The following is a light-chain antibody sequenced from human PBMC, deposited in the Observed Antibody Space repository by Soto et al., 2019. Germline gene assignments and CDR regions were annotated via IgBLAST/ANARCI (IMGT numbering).Light chain of an antibody. J-gene: IGLJ3*02. V-gene: IGLV2-23*01. CDR3: CSYAGSSSLV. Sequence: QSVLTQPASVSGSPGQSITISCTGTSSDVGNYNLVSWYQHHPGKAPKLIIYEGTKRPSGVSNRFSVSKSGNTASLTISGLQAEDEADYYCCSYAGSSSLVFGGGTKLTVL. CDR1: SSDVGNYNL. CDR2: EGT.